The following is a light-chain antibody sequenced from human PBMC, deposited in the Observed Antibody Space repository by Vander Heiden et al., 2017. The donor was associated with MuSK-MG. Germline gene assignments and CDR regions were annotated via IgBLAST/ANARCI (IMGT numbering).Light chain of an antibody. CDR3: QQSYITPYT. Sequence: DIQMTQSPSSLSASVGDRVTITCRASESVSFYLNWYQQKRGKAPKVLIYAASSLQSGVPSRFSGGGSGTDFTLTITSLQPEDFATYYCQQSYITPYTFGQGTKLEIK. CDR2: AAS. CDR1: ESVSFY. J-gene: IGKJ2*01. V-gene: IGKV1-39*01.